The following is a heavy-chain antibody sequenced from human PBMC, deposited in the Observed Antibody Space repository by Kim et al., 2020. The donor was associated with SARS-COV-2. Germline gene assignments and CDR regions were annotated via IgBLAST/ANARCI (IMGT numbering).Heavy chain of an antibody. CDR3: ARQGGSGWTDYFDF. CDR1: GASINTQY. Sequence: SETLSLTCTVSGASINTQYWSWIRQPPGKGLEWIGYIYFTGSTGYNPSLKSRVTISVDTSKSQFSLNLTSVTAADTAVYYCARQGGSGWTDYFDFWGQGILVTVSS. V-gene: IGHV4-59*11. CDR2: IYFTGST. D-gene: IGHD6-19*01. J-gene: IGHJ4*02.